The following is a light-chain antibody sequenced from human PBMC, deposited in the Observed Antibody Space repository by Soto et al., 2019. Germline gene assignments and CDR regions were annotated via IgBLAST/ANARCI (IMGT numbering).Light chain of an antibody. V-gene: IGLV2-14*01. J-gene: IGLJ1*01. CDR3: SSYTTRSTPLYV. Sequence: QSVLTQPASVSGSPGQPITISCTGTSSDVGSYNYVSWYQQHPGKAPKLMIYEVSNRPSGVSNRFSGSKSGNTASLTISGLQAEDEADYYCSSYTTRSTPLYVFGIGTKVTVL. CDR1: SSDVGSYNY. CDR2: EVS.